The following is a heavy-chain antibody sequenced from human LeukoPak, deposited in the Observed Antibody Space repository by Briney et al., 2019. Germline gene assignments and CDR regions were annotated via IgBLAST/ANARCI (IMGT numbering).Heavy chain of an antibody. Sequence: SQTLSLTCTVSGGSISSGGYYWSWIRQHPGKGLEWIGYIYYSGSTYYNPSLKRRVTISVDTSKNQFSLKLSSVTAADTAVYYCASMDDLSIAVAGWGQGTLVTVSS. CDR1: GGSISSGGYY. J-gene: IGHJ4*02. V-gene: IGHV4-31*03. D-gene: IGHD6-19*01. CDR3: ASMDDLSIAVAG. CDR2: IYYSGST.